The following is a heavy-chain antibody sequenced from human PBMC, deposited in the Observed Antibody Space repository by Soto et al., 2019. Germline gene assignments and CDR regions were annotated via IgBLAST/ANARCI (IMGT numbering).Heavy chain of an antibody. D-gene: IGHD6-13*01. CDR2: IIPIFGTA. V-gene: IGHV1-69*13. CDR1: GGTFSSYA. Sequence: SVKVSCKASGGTFSSYAISWVRQAPGQGLEWMGGIIPIFGTANYAQKFQGRVTITADESTSTAYMELSSLRSEDTAVYYCAREYSSPNWFDPWGQGTLVTVPS. CDR3: AREYSSPNWFDP. J-gene: IGHJ5*02.